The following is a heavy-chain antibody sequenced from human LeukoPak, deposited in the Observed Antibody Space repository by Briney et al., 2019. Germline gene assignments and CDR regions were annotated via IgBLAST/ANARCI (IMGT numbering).Heavy chain of an antibody. V-gene: IGHV3-7*01. CDR1: GFTFSGYW. J-gene: IGHJ4*02. CDR2: IKQDGSEK. D-gene: IGHD4/OR15-4a*01. CDR3: AREDYGYFDY. Sequence: PGGSLRPSCAASGFTFSGYWMSWVRQAPGKGLEWVANIKQDGSEKYYVDSVKGRFTISRDNAKNSLYLQMNSLRAEDTAVYNCAREDYGYFDYWGQGTLVTVSS.